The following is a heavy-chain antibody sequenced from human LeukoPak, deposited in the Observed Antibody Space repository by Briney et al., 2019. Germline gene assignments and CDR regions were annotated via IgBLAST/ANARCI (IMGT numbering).Heavy chain of an antibody. CDR3: ARHRGIAARRFVGYFDY. CDR2: MYHSGST. J-gene: IGHJ4*02. Sequence: SETLSLTCAVSGYSISSGYYWGWIRQPPGKGLEWIGSMYHSGSTYYNPSLKSRVTISVDTSKNQFSLKLSSVTAADTAVYYCARHRGIAARRFVGYFDYWGQGTLVTVSS. D-gene: IGHD6-6*01. V-gene: IGHV4-38-2*01. CDR1: GYSISSGYY.